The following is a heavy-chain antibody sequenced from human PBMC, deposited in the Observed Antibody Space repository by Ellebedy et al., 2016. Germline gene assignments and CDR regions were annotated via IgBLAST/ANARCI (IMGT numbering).Heavy chain of an antibody. CDR3: RQGHYSHY. J-gene: IGHJ4*02. D-gene: IGHD2-21*01. Sequence: GGSLRLXXAASGFTFSNFFMTWVRQAPGKGLEWVSTISGAGTNTYFADSVRGRFTISRDNSANKLYLQMSDLRPEDTALYYCRQGHYSHYWGQGTLVTVSS. V-gene: IGHV3-23*01. CDR1: GFTFSNFF. CDR2: ISGAGTNT.